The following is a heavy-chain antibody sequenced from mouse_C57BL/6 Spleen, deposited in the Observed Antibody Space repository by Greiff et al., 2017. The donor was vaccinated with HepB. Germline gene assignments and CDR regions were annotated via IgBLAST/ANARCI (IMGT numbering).Heavy chain of an antibody. J-gene: IGHJ4*01. CDR1: GFTFSDYG. CDR2: ISSGSSTI. D-gene: IGHD1-1*01. CDR3: ARPGDYYGSRYYAMDY. Sequence: EVMLVESGGGLVKPGGSLKLSCAASGFTFSDYGMHWVRQAPEKGLEWVAYISSGSSTIYYADTVKGRFTISRDNAKNTLFLQMTSLRSEDTAMYYCARPGDYYGSRYYAMDYWGQGTSVTVSS. V-gene: IGHV5-17*01.